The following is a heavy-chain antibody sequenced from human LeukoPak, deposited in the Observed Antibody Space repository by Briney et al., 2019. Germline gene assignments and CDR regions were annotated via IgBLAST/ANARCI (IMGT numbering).Heavy chain of an antibody. CDR1: GYTFTSYD. V-gene: IGHV1-8*03. D-gene: IGHD1-26*01. Sequence: ASVKVSCKASGYTFTSYDINWVRQATGRGLEWMGWMNPNSGNTGYAQKFQGRVTITRNTSISTAYMELSSLRSEDTAVYYCARVGEGGSYYGFHEYWGQGTLVTVSS. CDR3: ARVGEGGSYYGFHEY. J-gene: IGHJ4*02. CDR2: MNPNSGNT.